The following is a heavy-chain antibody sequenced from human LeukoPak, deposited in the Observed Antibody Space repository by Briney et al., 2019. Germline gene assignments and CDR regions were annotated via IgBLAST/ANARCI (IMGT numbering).Heavy chain of an antibody. CDR2: INHSGNT. J-gene: IGHJ5*02. Sequence: SETLSLTCAVYGGSFSGYFWTWIRQPPGKGLDGIGEINHSGNTNYNPSLKSRVTISVDTSKNQFSLKLRSVTAADTSVYYCARLLGHYGVDPWGQGTLVTVSS. CDR3: ARLLGHYGVDP. V-gene: IGHV4-34*01. CDR1: GGSFSGYF. D-gene: IGHD3-10*01.